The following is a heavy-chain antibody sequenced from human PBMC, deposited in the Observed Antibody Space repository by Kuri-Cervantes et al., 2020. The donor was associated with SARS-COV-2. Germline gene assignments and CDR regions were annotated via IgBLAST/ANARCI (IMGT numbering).Heavy chain of an antibody. CDR3: ARVGVYCSSTSCYPNWFDP. J-gene: IGHJ5*02. Sequence: ELLKFCWASAGSTIGIYWMSGVRQAAGKGLEWVASIKQDGSEKYYVDSVKGRFTISRDNAKNSLYMQMNSLRAEDTAVYYCARVGVYCSSTSCYPNWFDPWGQGTLVTVSS. D-gene: IGHD2-2*01. CDR1: GSTIGIYW. V-gene: IGHV3-7*01. CDR2: IKQDGSEK.